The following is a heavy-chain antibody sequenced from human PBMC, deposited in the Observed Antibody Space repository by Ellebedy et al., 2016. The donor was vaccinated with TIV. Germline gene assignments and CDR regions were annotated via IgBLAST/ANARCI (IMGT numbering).Heavy chain of an antibody. V-gene: IGHV3-30*03. D-gene: IGHD2-21*01. J-gene: IGHJ6*02. CDR2: ISYDGSDN. CDR1: GFTFSSYG. Sequence: GESLKISCAASGFTFSSYGMHWVRQAPGKGLEWVAVISYDGSDNYYAEAVKGRFTISRDKSKNTLYLHMNSVRAEDTAIYYCAREGTIVKTPGDFGMDVWGQGTTVTVSS. CDR3: AREGTIVKTPGDFGMDV.